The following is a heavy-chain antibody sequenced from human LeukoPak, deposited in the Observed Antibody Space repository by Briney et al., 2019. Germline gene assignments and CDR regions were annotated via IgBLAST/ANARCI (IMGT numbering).Heavy chain of an antibody. D-gene: IGHD5-18*01. CDR3: ARGSGHSYAFTGRERTKFRLGC. CDR1: GFTFTRHS. Sequence: GGSLRLFCTASGFTFTRHSLIWLPQATGKGLEWVSYISCSSSYIYYADSEKGRFTFSRDNAKNSLYLQMNSLRVEDTAVYYYARGSGHSYAFTGRERTKFRLGCWGKVTLVTVAS. CDR2: ISCSSSYI. J-gene: IGHJ1*01. V-gene: IGHV3-21*01.